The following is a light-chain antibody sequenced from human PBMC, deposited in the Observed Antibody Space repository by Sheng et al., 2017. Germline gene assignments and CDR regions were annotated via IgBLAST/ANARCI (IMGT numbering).Light chain of an antibody. CDR2: GAS. J-gene: IGKJ2*01. Sequence: EIVLTQSPGTLSLSPGERATLSCRASQSVGSAYLAWYQQKPGQAPRLLIYGASSRATGIPDRFSGSGSGTDFTLTISRLEPEDFAVYYCQSYSNSPPYTFGPRDRSWRS. CDR3: QSYSNSPPYT. V-gene: IGKV3-20*01. CDR1: QSVGSAY.